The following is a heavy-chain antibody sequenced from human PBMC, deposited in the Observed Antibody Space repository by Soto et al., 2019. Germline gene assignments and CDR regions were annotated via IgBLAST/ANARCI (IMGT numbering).Heavy chain of an antibody. CDR1: GGSISSYY. J-gene: IGHJ6*02. CDR3: ARQGFGPLHGLVDV. Sequence: QVQLQESGPGQVKHSETMYLSCTVSGGSISSYYWSWFRQSPGKGMEWIGYVHHSWGSSYNPSLQSRVAISLDTSKSQFSLKVTSVTATDTAVYYCARQGFGPLHGLVDVWGQGTTVTVSS. V-gene: IGHV4-59*08. D-gene: IGHD3-10*01. CDR2: VHHSWGS.